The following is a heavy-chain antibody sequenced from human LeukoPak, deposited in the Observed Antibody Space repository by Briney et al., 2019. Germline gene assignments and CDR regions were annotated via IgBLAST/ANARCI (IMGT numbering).Heavy chain of an antibody. CDR1: GDSVSNNRVA. V-gene: IGHV6-1*01. CDR2: TYYRSKWSN. J-gene: IGHJ4*02. Sequence: SQTLSLTCAISGDSVSNNRVAWNWVRQSPSRGLEWPGRTYYRSKWSNDYAVSVKSRITVNPDTSKNQFSLQLNSVTPEDTAVYYCARDAHPNYFDYWGQGTLVTVSS. CDR3: ARDAHPNYFDY.